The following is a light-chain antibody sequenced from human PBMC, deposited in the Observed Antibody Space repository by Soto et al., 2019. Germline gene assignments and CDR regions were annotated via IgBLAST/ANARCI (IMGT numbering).Light chain of an antibody. CDR2: GAS. V-gene: IGKV1-5*01. J-gene: IGKJ1*01. Sequence: DIQLTQSPSTLSSSVGYRVTITCRASQTISTFLAWYQQKPGKAPHLLIYGASSLQSGVPSRFSGSGSGTEFTLSISSLQPDDLGTYYCQQYIGLWTFGQGTK. CDR3: QQYIGLWT. CDR1: QTISTF.